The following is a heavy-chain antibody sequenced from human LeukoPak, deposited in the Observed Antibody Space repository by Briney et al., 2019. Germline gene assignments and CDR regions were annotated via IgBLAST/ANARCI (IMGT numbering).Heavy chain of an antibody. J-gene: IGHJ4*02. D-gene: IGHD3-22*01. CDR1: GYTFTVYY. CDR2: INPNSGGT. CDR3: ARSHYYDSSGYYTEIGY. V-gene: IGHV1-2*02. Sequence: ASVKVSCKASGYTFTVYYMHWVRQAPGQGLEWMGWINPNSGGTNYAQKFQGRVTMTRDTSISTAYMELSRLRSDDTAVYYCARSHYYDSSGYYTEIGYWGQGTLVTVSS.